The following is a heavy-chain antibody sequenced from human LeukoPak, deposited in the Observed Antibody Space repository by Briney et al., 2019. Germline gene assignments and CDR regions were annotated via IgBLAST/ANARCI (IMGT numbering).Heavy chain of an antibody. CDR3: ARDLTDGSGANWFDP. V-gene: IGHV3-30-3*01. CDR2: ISYDGSNK. D-gene: IGHD3-10*01. J-gene: IGHJ5*02. CDR1: GFTFSSYA. Sequence: QPGRSLRLSCAASGFTFSSYAMHWVRQAPGKGLEWVAVISYDGSNKYYADSVKGRFTISRDNSKNTLYLQMNSLRAEDTAVYYCARDLTDGSGANWFDPWGQGTLVTASS.